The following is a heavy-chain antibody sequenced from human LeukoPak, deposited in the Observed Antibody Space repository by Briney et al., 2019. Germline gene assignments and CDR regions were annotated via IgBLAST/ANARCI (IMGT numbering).Heavy chain of an antibody. D-gene: IGHD2-2*03. V-gene: IGHV4-39*07. CDR2: IYDSGST. CDR3: ARDGGLGHCSSTSCPGDGMDV. Sequence: SETLSLTCTVSGGSIRSSYYYWGWIRQPPGKGLEWIGSIYDSGSTYYNPSLKSRVTISVDTSKNQFSLKLRSVTAADTAVYYCARDGGLGHCSSTSCPGDGMDVWGQGTTVTVSS. J-gene: IGHJ6*02. CDR1: GGSIRSSYYY.